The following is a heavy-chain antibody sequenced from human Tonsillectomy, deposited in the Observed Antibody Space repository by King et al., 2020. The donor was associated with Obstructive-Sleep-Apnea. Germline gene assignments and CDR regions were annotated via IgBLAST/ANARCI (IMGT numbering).Heavy chain of an antibody. V-gene: IGHV3-66*01. CDR2: IYSGGST. CDR1: GFTVSSNY. D-gene: IGHD1-26*01. CDR3: ARDFLDSGGYYYYGMDV. Sequence: VQLVESGGGLFQPGGSLRLSCAAAGFTVSSNYMSWVRQAPGKGREGVSVIYSGGSTYYADSVKGRFTISRDNSKNTLDLQMNSLRAEDTAVYYCARDFLDSGGYYYYGMDVWGQGTTVTVSS. J-gene: IGHJ6*02.